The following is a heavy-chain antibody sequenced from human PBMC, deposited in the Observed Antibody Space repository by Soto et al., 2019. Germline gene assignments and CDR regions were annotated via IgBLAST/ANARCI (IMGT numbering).Heavy chain of an antibody. V-gene: IGHV1-69*01. CDR1: GDTFSSHA. D-gene: IGHD1-1*01. CDR3: ARGVEEMATTTAVWSFDL. J-gene: IGHJ2*01. Sequence: QVQLVQSGAEVKKPGSSVKVSCKASGDTFSSHAFGWVRQAPGQGLEWMGGIIPFFGTANCAQKFEGRVAITADESTTTAYMELSSLRSEDTAVYYCARGVEEMATTTAVWSFDLWGRGTLVTVSS. CDR2: IIPFFGTA.